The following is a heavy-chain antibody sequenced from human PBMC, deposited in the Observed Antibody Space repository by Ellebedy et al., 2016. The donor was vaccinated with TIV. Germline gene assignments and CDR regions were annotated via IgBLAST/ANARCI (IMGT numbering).Heavy chain of an antibody. D-gene: IGHD1-14*01. Sequence: GESLKISCAASGISLRSYAMSLVRQAPGKGLEWVSTIGGTGGTTYYRESVKGRFTVSRDTSRNTLYLQMNSLRAEDTAIYYCAKGRSGTYIHHAFDFWGQGTLVTVSS. CDR3: AKGRSGTYIHHAFDF. CDR1: GISLRSYA. CDR2: IGGTGGTT. V-gene: IGHV3-23*01. J-gene: IGHJ4*02.